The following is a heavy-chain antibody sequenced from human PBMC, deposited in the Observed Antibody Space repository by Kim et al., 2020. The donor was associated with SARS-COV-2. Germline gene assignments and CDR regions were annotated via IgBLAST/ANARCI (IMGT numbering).Heavy chain of an antibody. J-gene: IGHJ5*02. CDR3: VRSIDV. CDR2: NQEGSAK. Sequence: NQEGSAKFYANSVEGRFTVSRDNAKNSLYLQINSLRAEDTAVYYCVRSIDVWGRGTLVTVSS. V-gene: IGHV3-7*01.